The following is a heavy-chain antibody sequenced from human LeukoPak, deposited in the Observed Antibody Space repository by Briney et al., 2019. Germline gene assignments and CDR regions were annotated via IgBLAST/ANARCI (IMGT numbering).Heavy chain of an antibody. J-gene: IGHJ6*02. CDR3: AKRPADCTSSSCPLINYYYYGMDV. Sequence: GGSLRLSCAASGFTFSSYAMSWVRQAPGKGLEWVSAISGSGGSTYYADSVKGRFTISRDNSKNTLYLQMNSLSGDDTAVYYCAKRPADCTSSSCPLINYYYYGMDVWGQGTTVTVSS. CDR1: GFTFSSYA. D-gene: IGHD2-2*01. V-gene: IGHV3-23*01. CDR2: ISGSGGST.